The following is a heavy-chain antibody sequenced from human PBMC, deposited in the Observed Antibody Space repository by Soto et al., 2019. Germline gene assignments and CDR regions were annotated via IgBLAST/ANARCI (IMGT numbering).Heavy chain of an antibody. D-gene: IGHD6-13*01. CDR3: ARLGYSTGWYDY. Sequence: QLHLQESGPGLVKPSETLSLTCTVSGGSFSSSSYFWGWIRQPPGKGLEWIGSIYYSGSTYYDPSLKSRVTISVDTSKNQFLLKMSSVTAADAAVYYCARLGYSTGWYDYWAQGTLVTVSS. J-gene: IGHJ4*02. CDR2: IYYSGST. V-gene: IGHV4-39*01. CDR1: GGSFSSSSYF.